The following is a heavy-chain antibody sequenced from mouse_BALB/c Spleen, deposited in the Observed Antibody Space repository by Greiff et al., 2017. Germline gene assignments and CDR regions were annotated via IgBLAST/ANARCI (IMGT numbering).Heavy chain of an antibody. J-gene: IGHJ4*01. CDR2: IYPYNGGT. Sequence: EVQLQQSGPELVKPGASVKISCKASGYTFTDYNMHWVKQSHGKSLEWIGYIYPYNGGTGYNQKFKSKATLTVDNSSSTAYMELRSLTSEDSAVYYCASSYCGSSYNYAMDYWGQGTSVTVSS. D-gene: IGHD1-1*01. V-gene: IGHV1S29*02. CDR3: ASSYCGSSYNYAMDY. CDR1: GYTFTDYN.